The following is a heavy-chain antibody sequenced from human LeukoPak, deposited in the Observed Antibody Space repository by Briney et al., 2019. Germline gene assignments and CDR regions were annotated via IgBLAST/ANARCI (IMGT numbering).Heavy chain of an antibody. Sequence: PSETLSLTCTVSGGSISSYYWSWIRQPPGKGLEWIGYIYYSGSTNYNPSLKSRVTISVDTSKNQFSLKLSSVTAADTAVYYCARGHGSNYYYYMDVWGKGTTVTVSS. CDR1: GGSISSYY. CDR2: IYYSGST. V-gene: IGHV4-59*01. J-gene: IGHJ6*03. CDR3: ARGHGSNYYYYMDV.